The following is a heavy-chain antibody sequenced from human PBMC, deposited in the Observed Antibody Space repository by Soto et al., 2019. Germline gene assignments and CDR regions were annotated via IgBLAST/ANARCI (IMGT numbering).Heavy chain of an antibody. CDR2: IIPIFGTA. D-gene: IGHD3-22*01. CDR1: GGTFSSYA. J-gene: IGHJ4*02. V-gene: IGHV1-69*13. CDR3: ARDRSQGSGYQSYYSGLDY. Sequence: ASVKVSCKASGGTFSSYAISWVRQAPGQGLEWMGGIIPIFGTANYAQKFQGRVTITADESTSTAYMELSSLRSEDTAVYYCARDRSQGSGYQSYYSGLDYWGQGTLVTVSS.